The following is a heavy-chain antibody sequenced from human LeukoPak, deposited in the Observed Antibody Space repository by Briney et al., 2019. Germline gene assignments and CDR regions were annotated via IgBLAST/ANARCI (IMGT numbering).Heavy chain of an antibody. V-gene: IGHV1-46*01. Sequence: ASVKVSCKASGYTFTSYSMHWVRQAPGQGLVWMGIINPSGGSTNYAQKFQGRVTMTRDTSTGTVYMELSSLTSEDTAVYYCARATYAIAAMGLVGGYWGQGTLVTVPS. CDR1: GYTFTSYS. J-gene: IGHJ4*02. D-gene: IGHD2-8*01. CDR2: INPSGGST. CDR3: ARATYAIAAMGLVGGY.